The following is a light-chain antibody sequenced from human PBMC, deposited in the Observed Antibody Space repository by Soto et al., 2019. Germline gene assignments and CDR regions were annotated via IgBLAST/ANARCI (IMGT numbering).Light chain of an antibody. CDR3: QQYENLPI. J-gene: IGKJ5*01. CDR1: QNINNY. Sequence: DIQMTQSPSVVSASVGDTVTVTCRASQNINNYLNWYQQKPGRAPKLLIYDASNLEAGVPSRFRGSGSGTDFTFTISRLQPEDIATYYCQQYENLPIFGQGTRLEIK. V-gene: IGKV1-33*01. CDR2: DAS.